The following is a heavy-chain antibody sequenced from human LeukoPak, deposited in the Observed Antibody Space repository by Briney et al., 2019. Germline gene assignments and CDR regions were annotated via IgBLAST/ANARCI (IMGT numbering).Heavy chain of an antibody. CDR3: ARGQGWDSSLNY. CDR1: GYTFTGYY. V-gene: IGHV1-18*04. J-gene: IGHJ4*02. Sequence: ASAKVSCKASGYTFTGYYMHWVRQAPGQGLEWMGWISAYNGNTNYAQKLQGRVTMTTDTSTSTAYMELRSLRSDDTAVYYCARGQGWDSSLNYWGQGTLVTVSS. CDR2: ISAYNGNT. D-gene: IGHD3-22*01.